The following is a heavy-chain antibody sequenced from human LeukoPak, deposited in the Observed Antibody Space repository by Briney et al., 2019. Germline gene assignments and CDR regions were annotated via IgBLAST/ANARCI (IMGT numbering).Heavy chain of an antibody. D-gene: IGHD1-7*01. J-gene: IGHJ3*02. Sequence: GGSLRLSCAASGFTFSSYAMTWVRQAPGKGLEWVSFIYSGGSTYYADSVKGRFTISRDNSKNTLYLQMNTLRAEDTAVYYCARGTTPKAFDIWGQGTMVTVSS. CDR3: ARGTTPKAFDI. CDR2: IYSGGST. V-gene: IGHV3-66*01. CDR1: GFTFSSYA.